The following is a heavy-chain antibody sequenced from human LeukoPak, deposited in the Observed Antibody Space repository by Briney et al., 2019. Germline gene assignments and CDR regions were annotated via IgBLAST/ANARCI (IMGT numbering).Heavy chain of an antibody. Sequence: SETLSLTCTVSGGSISCYYWSWIRQPPGKGLEWIGYIYYSGSTNYNPSLKSRVTISVDTSKNQFSLKLCSVTAADTAVYYCARYAPAEGGVAGYFDLWGRGTLVTVSS. D-gene: IGHD2-8*01. CDR3: ARYAPAEGGVAGYFDL. CDR1: GGSISCYY. V-gene: IGHV4-59*01. J-gene: IGHJ2*01. CDR2: IYYSGST.